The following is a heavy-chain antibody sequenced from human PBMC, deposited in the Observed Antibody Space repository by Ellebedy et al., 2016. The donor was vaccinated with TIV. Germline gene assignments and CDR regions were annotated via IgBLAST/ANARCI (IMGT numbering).Heavy chain of an antibody. CDR3: AKDSSSSSSGMDV. CDR2: INRDGNEK. V-gene: IGHV3-7*01. J-gene: IGHJ6*02. Sequence: GESLKISXAASGFTFSSYAMSWVRQAPGKGLEWVANINRDGNEKYYADSVKGRFTISRDNSKNTLYLQMNSLRAEDTAVYYCAKDSSSSSSGMDVWGQGTTVTVSS. D-gene: IGHD6-13*01. CDR1: GFTFSSYA.